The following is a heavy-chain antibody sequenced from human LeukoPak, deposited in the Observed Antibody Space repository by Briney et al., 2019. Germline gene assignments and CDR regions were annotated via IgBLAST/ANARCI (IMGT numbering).Heavy chain of an antibody. V-gene: IGHV3-21*01. D-gene: IGHD5-12*01. Sequence: GVSLRLSCAASGFTFSSYSMNWVRQAPGKGLEWVSSISSSSSYIYYADSVKGRFTISRDNAKNSLYLQMNSLRAEDTAVYYCARVDSGYDFRWFDPWGQGTLVTVSS. CDR2: ISSSSSYI. CDR3: ARVDSGYDFRWFDP. J-gene: IGHJ5*02. CDR1: GFTFSSYS.